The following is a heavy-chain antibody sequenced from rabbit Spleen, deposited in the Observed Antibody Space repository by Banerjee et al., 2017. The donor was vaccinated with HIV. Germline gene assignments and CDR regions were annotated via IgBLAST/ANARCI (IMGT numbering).Heavy chain of an antibody. CDR1: GCSFSSSYY. J-gene: IGHJ4*01. Sequence: QEQLVESGGGLVQPEGSLTLTCTASGCSFSSSYYMGWVRQAPGKGLEWIGCIFTDSGSTHYASWAKGRFTISKTSSTTVTLQMTSLTAADTATYFCARGIAGSSYFNLWGQGTLVTVS. CDR3: ARGIAGSSYFNL. V-gene: IGHV1S45*01. CDR2: IFTDSGST. D-gene: IGHD8-1*01.